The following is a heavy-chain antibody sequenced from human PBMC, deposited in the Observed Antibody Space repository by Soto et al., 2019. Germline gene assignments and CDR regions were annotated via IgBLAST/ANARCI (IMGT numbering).Heavy chain of an antibody. Sequence: VQSGAEVKKPGSSVKVSCXXXXGSFMSQAISXXXXXXXXXXXXXGGIIPFSGTVTYTQRFQGRLTLTADEPTKTAYMELSSLRSEDTAVYYCARGSYDSYAGFFGMDVWGQGTTVTVS. D-gene: IGHD3-10*01. CDR2: IIPFSGTV. CDR3: ARGSYDSYAGFFGMDV. J-gene: IGHJ6*02. CDR1: XGSFMSQA. V-gene: IGHV1-69*01.